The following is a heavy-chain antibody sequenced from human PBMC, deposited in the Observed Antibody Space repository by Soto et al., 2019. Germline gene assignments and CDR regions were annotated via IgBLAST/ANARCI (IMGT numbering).Heavy chain of an antibody. CDR2: INAGNGNT. J-gene: IGHJ4*02. CDR1: GYTFTSYA. V-gene: IGHV1-3*01. D-gene: IGHD2-2*01. Sequence: GASVKVSCKASGYTFTSYAMHWVRQAPGQRLEWMGWINAGNGNTKYSQKFQGRVTITRDTSASTAYMELSSLRAEDTAVYYCARDRTYQLLRMAPEFDYWGQGTLVTVSS. CDR3: ARDRTYQLLRMAPEFDY.